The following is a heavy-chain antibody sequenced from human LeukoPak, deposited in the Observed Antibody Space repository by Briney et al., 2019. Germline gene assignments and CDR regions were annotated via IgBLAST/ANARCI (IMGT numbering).Heavy chain of an antibody. D-gene: IGHD3-3*01. CDR3: ASFGVVAGSDY. J-gene: IGHJ4*02. Sequence: GASLKISCKGSGYSFTSYWIGWVRQLPGKGLEWMGIIYPGDSDTRYSPSFQSQVTISADKSISTAYLQWSSLKASDTAMYYCASFGVVAGSDYWGQGTLVTVSS. CDR2: IYPGDSDT. V-gene: IGHV5-51*01. CDR1: GYSFTSYW.